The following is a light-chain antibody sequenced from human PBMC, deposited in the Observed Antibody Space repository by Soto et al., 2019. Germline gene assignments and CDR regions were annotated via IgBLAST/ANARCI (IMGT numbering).Light chain of an antibody. CDR2: DAS. CDR1: QSVSSY. V-gene: IGKV3-11*01. CDR3: QQRRYWPVT. J-gene: IGKJ1*01. Sequence: EIVLTQSPATLSMSPGERATLSCRASQSVSSYFAWYQQKPGQAPRLLIYDASNRATGVPARFSGSGSGTDFTLTISSLETEDFAVYYCQQRRYWPVTFGQGTRVDI.